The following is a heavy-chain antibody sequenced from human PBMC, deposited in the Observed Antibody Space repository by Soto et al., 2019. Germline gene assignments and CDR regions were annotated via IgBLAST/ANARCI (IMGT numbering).Heavy chain of an antibody. D-gene: IGHD3-10*01. CDR1: GYTFTSYD. CDR3: ARSSGSGSYFITYYYMDV. J-gene: IGHJ6*03. V-gene: IGHV1-8*01. CDR2: MNPNSGNT. Sequence: QVQLVQSGAEVKKPGAPVKVSCKASGYTFTSYDINWVRQATGQGLEWMGWMNPNSGNTGYAQKFQGRVTMTRNTSISTAYMELSSLRSEDTAVYYCARSSGSGSYFITYYYMDVWGKGTRVTVSS.